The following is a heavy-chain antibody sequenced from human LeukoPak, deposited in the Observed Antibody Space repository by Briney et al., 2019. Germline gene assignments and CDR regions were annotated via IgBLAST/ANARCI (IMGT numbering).Heavy chain of an antibody. CDR2: ISSSGSTI. V-gene: IGHV3-11*01. CDR3: ARVDCSSTSCYYYYGMAV. J-gene: IGHJ6*02. D-gene: IGHD2-2*01. Sequence: GGSLRLSCATSGFTFSDAWMSWVRQAPGKGLEWVSYISSSGSTIYYAASVKGRFTISRHNAKNSLYLQVNSLRAEHTAVYYCARVDCSSTSCYYYYGMAVWGQGTTVTVSS. CDR1: GFTFSDAW.